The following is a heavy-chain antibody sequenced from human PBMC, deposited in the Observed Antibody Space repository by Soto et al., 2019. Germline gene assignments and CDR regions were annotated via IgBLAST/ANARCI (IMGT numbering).Heavy chain of an antibody. Sequence: PSQTLSLTCVISGGIVSGNSVVWNWIRQSPSRGLEWLGRTYYRSSWSTTYALSMKSRMTINPDTSKNQFSLQLNSVTPEDTAVYYCARATSVDVGVWHYYSDYWGQGTLVTVSS. CDR3: ARATSVDVGVWHYYSDY. V-gene: IGHV6-1*01. D-gene: IGHD2-8*01. CDR1: GGIVSGNSVV. J-gene: IGHJ4*02. CDR2: TYYRSSWST.